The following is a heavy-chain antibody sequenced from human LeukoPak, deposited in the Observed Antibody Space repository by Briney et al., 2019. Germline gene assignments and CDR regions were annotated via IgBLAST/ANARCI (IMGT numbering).Heavy chain of an antibody. Sequence: SETLSLTCAVSGGSISSGGHSWSWIRQPPGKGLEWIGYIYHSGSTYYNPSLKSRVTISVDRSKNQFSLKLSSVTAADTAVYYCARKLIQNSPFDYWGQGTLVTVSS. CDR1: GGSISSGGHS. V-gene: IGHV4-30-2*01. CDR2: IYHSGST. J-gene: IGHJ4*02. CDR3: ARKLIQNSPFDY. D-gene: IGHD2-8*01.